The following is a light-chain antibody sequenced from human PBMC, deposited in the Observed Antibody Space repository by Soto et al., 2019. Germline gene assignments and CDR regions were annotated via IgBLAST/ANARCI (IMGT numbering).Light chain of an antibody. CDR3: CSNAAGSTYV. CDR1: SSDVGSHNL. CDR2: EAS. V-gene: IGLV2-23*01. J-gene: IGLJ1*01. Sequence: LTQPASVSGSPGQSITISCTGTSSDVGSHNLVSWYQQFPGKAPKLIIFEASKRPSGVSNRFSGSKPGSTASLTISGLQAEDEADYYCCSNAAGSTYVFGSGTKVTVL.